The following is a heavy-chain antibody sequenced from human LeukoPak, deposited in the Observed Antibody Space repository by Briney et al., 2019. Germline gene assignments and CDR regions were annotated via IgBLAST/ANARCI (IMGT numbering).Heavy chain of an antibody. CDR1: GFIFSSYE. CDR2: ISSSSSTI. Sequence: PGGSLRLSCAASGFIFSSYEMSWVRQAPGKGLEWVSYISSSSSTIYYADSVKGRFTISRDNAKNSLYLQMNSLRDEDTAVYYCARPLGYCSGGSCRNAFDIWGQGTMVTVSS. J-gene: IGHJ3*02. D-gene: IGHD2-15*01. CDR3: ARPLGYCSGGSCRNAFDI. V-gene: IGHV3-48*02.